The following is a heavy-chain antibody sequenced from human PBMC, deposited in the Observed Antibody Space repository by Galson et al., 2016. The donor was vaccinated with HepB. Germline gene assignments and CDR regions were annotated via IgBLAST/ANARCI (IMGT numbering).Heavy chain of an antibody. V-gene: IGHV6-1*01. CDR1: GDSVSTKSAA. CDR3: AIGVAPWALGSLGFHMDV. Sequence: CAISGDSVSTKSAAWNWIRQSPSRGLEWLGRTYYRSKWYNEYAVSVQSRITINPATSKNQFSLQLTSVTLEDTAVYYCAIGVAPWALGSLGFHMDVWGQGTTVTVSS. D-gene: IGHD1-26*01. CDR2: TYYRSKWYN. J-gene: IGHJ6*02.